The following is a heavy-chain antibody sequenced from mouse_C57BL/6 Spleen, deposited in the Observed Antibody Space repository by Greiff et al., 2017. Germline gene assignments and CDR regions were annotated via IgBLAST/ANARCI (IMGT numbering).Heavy chain of an antibody. V-gene: IGHV1-69*01. J-gene: IGHJ1*03. CDR2: IDPSDSYT. Sequence: VQLQQSGAELVMPGASVKLSCKASGYTFTSYWMHWVKQRPGQGLEWIGEIDPSDSYTNYNQKFKGKSTLTVDKSSSTAYMQLSSLTSEDSAVYYCARWLPRYFDVWGTGTTVTVSS. CDR1: GYTFTSYW. D-gene: IGHD2-3*01. CDR3: ARWLPRYFDV.